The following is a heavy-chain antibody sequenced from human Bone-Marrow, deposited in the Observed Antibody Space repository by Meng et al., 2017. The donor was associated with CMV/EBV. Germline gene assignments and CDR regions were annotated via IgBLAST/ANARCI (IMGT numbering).Heavy chain of an antibody. V-gene: IGHV3-21*01. CDR2: ISASGSII. D-gene: IGHD6-19*01. Sequence: GESLKISCAASGFTFSSYAMNWVRQAPGKGLEWVSAISASGSIIYYADSVKGRFTTSRDNAKNSLYLQMNSLRAEDTAVYYCARPWYSSGWIDYWGQGTLVTVSS. J-gene: IGHJ4*02. CDR1: GFTFSSYA. CDR3: ARPWYSSGWIDY.